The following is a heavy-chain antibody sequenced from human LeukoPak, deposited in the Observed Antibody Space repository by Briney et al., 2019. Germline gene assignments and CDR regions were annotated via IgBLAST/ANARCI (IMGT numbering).Heavy chain of an antibody. CDR1: GFTFSSYS. J-gene: IGHJ4*02. CDR3: ARDRNSGSYTFDY. V-gene: IGHV3-21*01. D-gene: IGHD3-10*01. Sequence: GGSLRLSCAASGFTFSSYSMNWVRQAPGKGLEWVSSISSSSSYIYYADSVKGRFTISRDNAKNSLYLQMNSLRAEDTAVYYCARDRNSGSYTFDYWGQGTLVTVSS. CDR2: ISSSSSYI.